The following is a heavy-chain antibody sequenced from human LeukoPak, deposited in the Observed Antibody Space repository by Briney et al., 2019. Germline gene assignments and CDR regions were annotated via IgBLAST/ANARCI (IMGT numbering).Heavy chain of an antibody. CDR1: GFTFSSYA. J-gene: IGHJ4*02. D-gene: IGHD2-2*01. CDR2: ISYDGSNK. Sequence: PGGSLRLSCAASGFTFSSYAMSWVRQAPGKGLEWVAVISYDGSNKYYADSVKGRFTISRDNSKNTLYLQMNSLRAEDTAVYYCARGLRSYCSSTSCPLGYWGQGTLVTVSS. CDR3: ARGLRSYCSSTSCPLGY. V-gene: IGHV3-30-3*01.